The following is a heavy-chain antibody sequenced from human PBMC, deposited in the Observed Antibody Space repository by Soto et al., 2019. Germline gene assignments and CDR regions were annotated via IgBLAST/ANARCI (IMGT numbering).Heavy chain of an antibody. V-gene: IGHV1-69*13. CDR1: GGTFSSYA. D-gene: IGHD2-2*01. Sequence: SVKVSCKASGGTFSSYAISCVRQAPRQGLEWMGGIIPVFGTANYAQKFQGRVTITADESTSTAYMELSSLRSEDTAVYYCARGGGSTTNFGKYYFDYWGQGTLVTVSS. CDR3: ARGGGSTTNFGKYYFDY. J-gene: IGHJ4*02. CDR2: IIPVFGTA.